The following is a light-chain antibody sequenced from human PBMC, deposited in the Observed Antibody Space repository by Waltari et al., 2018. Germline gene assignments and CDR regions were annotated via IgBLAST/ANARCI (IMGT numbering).Light chain of an antibody. J-gene: IGKJ4*01. CDR2: DAL. V-gene: IGKV3-11*01. CDR3: LQRKSWPPVT. Sequence: EIVLTQSPATLSLSPGDRATLSCRASQSVSFSFSWYQQKAGQAPSLVIYDALDRATGIPARFIGSGSGTDFNLTISRLEPEDFAVYFCLQRKSWPPVTFGGGTRVEIK. CDR1: QSVSFS.